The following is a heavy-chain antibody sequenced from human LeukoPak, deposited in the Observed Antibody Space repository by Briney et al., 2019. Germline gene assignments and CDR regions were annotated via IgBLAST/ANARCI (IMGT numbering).Heavy chain of an antibody. CDR1: GYTFTAYY. CDR3: ARAPASYAFDI. J-gene: IGHJ3*02. Sequence: ASVKVSCKASGYTFTAYYIHWVRQAPGQGLECIGWINPNSGGTDYTQKFQGRVTMTRDTSISTACMELSRLRSDDTAVYYCARAPASYAFDIWGQGTLVTVSS. V-gene: IGHV1-2*02. CDR2: INPNSGGT.